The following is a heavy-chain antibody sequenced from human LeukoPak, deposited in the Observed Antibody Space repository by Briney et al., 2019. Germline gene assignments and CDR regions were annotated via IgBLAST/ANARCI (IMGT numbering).Heavy chain of an antibody. D-gene: IGHD1-26*01. Sequence: ASVKVSCKASGYTFTSYYMHWVRQAPGQGLEWMGIINPSGGSTSYAQKFQGRVTMTRDTSTSTVYMELSSLRSEDTAVYYCARDRYSGSYYLPFDYWGQGTLVTVSS. CDR2: INPSGGST. J-gene: IGHJ4*02. V-gene: IGHV1-46*01. CDR1: GYTFTSYY. CDR3: ARDRYSGSYYLPFDY.